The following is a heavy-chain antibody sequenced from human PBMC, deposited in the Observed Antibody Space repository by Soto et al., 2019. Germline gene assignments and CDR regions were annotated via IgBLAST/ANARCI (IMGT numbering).Heavy chain of an antibody. D-gene: IGHD6-13*01. V-gene: IGHV3-23*01. Sequence: GGSLRLSCAASGFTFSSYAMSWVRQAPGKGLEWVSGISGSGSNTYFPDSVKGRFTVSRDNSKKTLYLQMDSLRAEDTAIYYCAKAPKGNYYYGMDVWGQGTSVTGSS. J-gene: IGHJ6*02. CDR1: GFTFSSYA. CDR2: ISGSGSNT. CDR3: AKAPKGNYYYGMDV.